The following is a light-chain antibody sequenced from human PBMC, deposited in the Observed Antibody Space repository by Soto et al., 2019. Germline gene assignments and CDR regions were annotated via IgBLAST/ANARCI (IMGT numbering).Light chain of an antibody. V-gene: IGKV1-9*01. CDR2: AAS. Sequence: IQLTQSPSSLSASVGDRVTITCRASQGINTFLAWYQQKPGKAPKLLIYAASTLQSGVPSRFSGSGSGTDFTLTISSLQSEYCATYYCQQLNSYPITFGQGTRLEIK. J-gene: IGKJ5*01. CDR1: QGINTF. CDR3: QQLNSYPIT.